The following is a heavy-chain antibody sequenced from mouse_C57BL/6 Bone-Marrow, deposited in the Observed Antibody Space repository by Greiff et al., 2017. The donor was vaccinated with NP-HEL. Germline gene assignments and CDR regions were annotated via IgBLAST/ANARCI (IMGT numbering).Heavy chain of an antibody. J-gene: IGHJ4*01. D-gene: IGHD1-1*01. CDR3: TTTVVAPWPMDY. Sequence: QVQLQQSGAELVRPGASVTLSCKASGYTFPDYEMHWVKPTPVHGLEWIGAIDTETGGTAYKQQFKGKAILTADKSSSTVYMELRSLTSEDSAVYYCTTTVVAPWPMDYWGQGTSVTGSS. CDR2: IDTETGGT. V-gene: IGHV1-15*01. CDR1: GYTFPDYE.